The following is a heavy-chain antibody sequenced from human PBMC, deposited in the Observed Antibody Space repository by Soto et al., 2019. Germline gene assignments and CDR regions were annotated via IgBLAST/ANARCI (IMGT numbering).Heavy chain of an antibody. J-gene: IGHJ4*01. CDR2: IFYSGST. D-gene: IGHD6-19*01. CDR3: ARVGSSGWSPDY. CDR1: GGSISGHY. Sequence: LSLTCNVSGGSISGHYWIWIRQPPGKRLEWIGYIFYSGSTDYNPSLKSRVTMSVDTSKNQFSLKLSSVTAADTAVYYCARVGSSGWSPDYWGHGTLVTVSS. V-gene: IGHV4-59*11.